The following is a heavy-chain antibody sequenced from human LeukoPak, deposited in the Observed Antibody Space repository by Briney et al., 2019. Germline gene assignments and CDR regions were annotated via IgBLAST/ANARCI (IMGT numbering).Heavy chain of an antibody. CDR1: GYSFTSYW. V-gene: IGHV5-51*01. J-gene: IGHJ4*02. CDR3: ARHDVPGTAAAGFDY. Sequence: GESLKISCKGSGYSFTSYWIGWVRQMPGKGLEWMGIIYPGDSDTRYSPSFQGQVTISADKSISTAYLQWSSLKASDTAMYYCARHDVPGTAAAGFDYWGQGTLVTVSS. D-gene: IGHD6-13*01. CDR2: IYPGDSDT.